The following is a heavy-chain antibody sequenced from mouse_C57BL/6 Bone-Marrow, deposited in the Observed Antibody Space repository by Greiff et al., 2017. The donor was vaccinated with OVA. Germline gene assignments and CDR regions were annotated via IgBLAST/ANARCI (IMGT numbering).Heavy chain of an antibody. J-gene: IGHJ1*03. CDR3: ARDAGYCGSRWYFDV. CDR2: SRNKANDYTT. CDR1: GFTFSDFY. Sequence: EVQVVESGGGLVQSGRSLRLSCATSGFTFSDFYMEWVRQAPGKGLEWIAASRNKANDYTTEYSASVKGRFIVSRDTSQSILYLQMNALRAEDTAIYYCARDAGYCGSRWYFDVWGTGTTVTVSS. V-gene: IGHV7-1*01. D-gene: IGHD1-1*01.